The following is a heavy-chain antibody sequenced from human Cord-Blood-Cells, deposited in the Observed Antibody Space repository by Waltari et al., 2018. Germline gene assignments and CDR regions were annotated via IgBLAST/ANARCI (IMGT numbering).Heavy chain of an antibody. CDR1: GFTFSSYA. J-gene: IGHJ4*02. V-gene: IGHV3-30*04. D-gene: IGHD1-26*01. CDR3: ARDRSYDYFDY. CDR2: ISYDGSNK. Sequence: QVQLVESGGGVVQPGRSLRLSCAASGFTFSSYAMHWVRQAPGKGLEWVAVISYDGSNKYYAGSVKGRFTISRDNSKNTLYLHMNSLRAEDTAVYYCARDRSYDYFDYWGQGTLVTVSS.